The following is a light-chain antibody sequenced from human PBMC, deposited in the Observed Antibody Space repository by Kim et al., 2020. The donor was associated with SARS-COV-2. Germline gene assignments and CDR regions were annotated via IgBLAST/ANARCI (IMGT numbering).Light chain of an antibody. V-gene: IGKV3-15*01. CDR1: QSIGRN. J-gene: IGKJ4*01. Sequence: PGERATLSCRASQSIGRNLAWYQQKPGQAPRLPIYGASTRATDIPARFSGSGSGADFTLTISSLQSEDFAVYYCQQYNKWPPLTFGGGTKVDIK. CDR3: QQYNKWPPLT. CDR2: GAS.